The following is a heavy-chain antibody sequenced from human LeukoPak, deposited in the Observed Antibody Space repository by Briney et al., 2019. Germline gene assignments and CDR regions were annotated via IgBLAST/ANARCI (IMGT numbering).Heavy chain of an antibody. V-gene: IGHV3-23*01. CDR3: AKGGLLGGYYFDL. D-gene: IGHD2-8*02. CDR1: GFTFSRYS. J-gene: IGHJ4*02. Sequence: GGSLRLSCAASGFTFSRYSMAWVRQAPGRGLDWVSTIGGRGGPRTFYADSVKGRFTISRDNSKDTVYLQMDTLGAEDTAVYFCAKGGLLGGYYFDLWGQGTPVTVSS. CDR2: IGGRGGPRT.